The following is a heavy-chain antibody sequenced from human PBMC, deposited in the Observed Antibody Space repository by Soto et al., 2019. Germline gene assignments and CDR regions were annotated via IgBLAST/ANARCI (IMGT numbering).Heavy chain of an antibody. Sequence: GPSVKVSCKASGYTFTSYDINWVRQATGQGLEWMGWMNPNSGNTGYAQKFQGRVTMTRNTSISTAYMELSSLRSEDTAVYYCARSRDILTGYFTYNWFDPWGQGTLVTVPS. J-gene: IGHJ5*02. D-gene: IGHD3-9*01. V-gene: IGHV1-8*01. CDR1: GYTFTSYD. CDR2: MNPNSGNT. CDR3: ARSRDILTGYFTYNWFDP.